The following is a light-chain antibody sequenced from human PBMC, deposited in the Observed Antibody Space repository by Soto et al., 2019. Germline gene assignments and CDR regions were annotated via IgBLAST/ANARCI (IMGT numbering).Light chain of an antibody. CDR2: GAS. J-gene: IGKJ1*01. V-gene: IGKV3-15*01. CDR3: LQYNKWPKT. Sequence: EIVMTQSPATLSVSPGEKDTLSCRASQSVRSNLAWYLQKPGQAPRLLIYGASTRATGIPARFSGSGSGTDFTLTISSLQSEDFAVYYCLQYNKWPKTFGQGTKV. CDR1: QSVRSN.